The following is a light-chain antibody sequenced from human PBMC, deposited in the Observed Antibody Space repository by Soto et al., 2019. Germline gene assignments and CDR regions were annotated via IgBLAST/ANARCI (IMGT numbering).Light chain of an antibody. J-gene: IGKJ4*01. CDR2: DVS. CDR3: QQRSNWPLT. Sequence: EIVLTQSPATLSLSPGERATLSCRASQSVSSYLAWYQQKPGQAPRLLIYDVSNRATGIPARFSGSESGTDFTLTISSLEPEDFAVYYCQQRSNWPLTFGGGTKVEIK. CDR1: QSVSSY. V-gene: IGKV3-11*01.